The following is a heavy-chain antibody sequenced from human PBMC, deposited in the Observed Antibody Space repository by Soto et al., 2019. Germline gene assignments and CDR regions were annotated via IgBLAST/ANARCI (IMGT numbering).Heavy chain of an antibody. CDR1: GGTFTTSD. J-gene: IGHJ4*02. V-gene: IGHV1-69*06. CDR3: ARDRSSSWYNGKFYFDS. Sequence: QVQLVQSGAEVRKPGSSGKVSCKASGGTFTTSDISWVRQAPGQGLEWMGGIIPLFDATKYAQKFQGRVTITADKSTGTAYMELSSLRSEDTAMYYCARDRSSSWYNGKFYFDSWGQGTMVTVSS. CDR2: IIPLFDAT. D-gene: IGHD6-19*01.